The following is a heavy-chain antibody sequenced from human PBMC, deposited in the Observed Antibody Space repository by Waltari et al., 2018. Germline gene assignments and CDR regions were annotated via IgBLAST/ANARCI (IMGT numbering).Heavy chain of an antibody. Sequence: QVQLLHSGAEVKKPGASVKVSCNASGSTFTGYSMPLVRPAPGQGLEWMGWINPNRGGTNYAQKFQGRVTMTRDTSISTAYMELSRLRSDDTAVYYCARGGIAARPGARYYFDYWGQGTLVTVSS. D-gene: IGHD6-6*01. J-gene: IGHJ4*02. CDR1: GSTFTGYS. CDR3: ARGGIAARPGARYYFDY. V-gene: IGHV1-2*02. CDR2: INPNRGGT.